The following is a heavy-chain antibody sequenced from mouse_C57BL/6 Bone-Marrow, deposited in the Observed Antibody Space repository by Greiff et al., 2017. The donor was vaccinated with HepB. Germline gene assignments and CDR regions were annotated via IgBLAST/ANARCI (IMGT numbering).Heavy chain of an antibody. V-gene: IGHV1-64*01. J-gene: IGHJ2*01. CDR2: IHPNSGST. CDR1: GYTFTSYW. CDR3: ARRRRYGYDYFDY. D-gene: IGHD2-2*01. Sequence: QVQLQQPGAELVKPGASVKLSCKASGYTFTSYWMHWVKQRPGQGLEWIGMIHPNSGSTNYNEKFKSKATLTVDKSSSTAYMQLSSLTSEDSAVYYCARRRRYGYDYFDYWGQGTTLTVSS.